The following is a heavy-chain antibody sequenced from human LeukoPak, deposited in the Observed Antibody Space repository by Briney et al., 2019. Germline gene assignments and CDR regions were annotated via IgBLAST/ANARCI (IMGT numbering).Heavy chain of an antibody. Sequence: SVKVSCKASGGTFSSYAISWVRQAPGQGVEWMGGIIPIFGTANYAQKFQGRVTITADESTSTAYMELSSLRSEDTAVYYCARDTYCSGDSCDSYYFDYWGQGTLVTVSS. CDR2: IIPIFGTA. CDR1: GGTFSSYA. CDR3: ARDTYCSGDSCDSYYFDY. V-gene: IGHV1-69*01. J-gene: IGHJ4*02. D-gene: IGHD2-15*01.